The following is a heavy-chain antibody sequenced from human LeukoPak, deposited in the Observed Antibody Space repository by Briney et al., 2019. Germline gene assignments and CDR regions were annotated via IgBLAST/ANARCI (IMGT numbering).Heavy chain of an antibody. CDR3: ATLGDISGYYLRDY. D-gene: IGHD3-22*01. J-gene: IGHJ4*02. CDR2: INPNSGGT. Sequence: GASVKVSCKASGYTFTGFYIHWVRQASGQGLQWMGWINPNSGGTNYAQEFEGRVTMTRDTSISTAYMELSGLRSDDTAIYYCATLGDISGYYLRDYWGQGTLVTVSS. V-gene: IGHV1-2*02. CDR1: GYTFTGFY.